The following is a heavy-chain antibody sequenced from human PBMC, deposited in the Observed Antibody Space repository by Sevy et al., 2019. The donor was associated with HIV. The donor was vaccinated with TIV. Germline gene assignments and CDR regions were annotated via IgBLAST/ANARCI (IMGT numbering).Heavy chain of an antibody. CDR2: ISATGGST. J-gene: IGHJ4*02. CDR3: AKTLQKLPFHPHYFDY. Sequence: GGSLRLSCAASGFTLGSYTMNWVRQAPGEGLEWVASISATGGSTYYADSVKGRFTISRDVSKGLLYLQMYSLTAEDTAIFYCAKTLQKLPFHPHYFDYWGQGTLVTVSS. CDR1: GFTLGSYT. D-gene: IGHD2-21*02. V-gene: IGHV3-23*01.